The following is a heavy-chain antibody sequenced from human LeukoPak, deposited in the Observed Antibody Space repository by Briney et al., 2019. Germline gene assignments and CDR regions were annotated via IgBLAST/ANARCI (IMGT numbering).Heavy chain of an antibody. CDR2: IGIDSGKT. J-gene: IGHJ4*02. CDR3: ARDYKYAFDN. D-gene: IGHD5-24*01. V-gene: IGHV3-48*01. CDR1: VFTFSDYS. Sequence: GGSLILSCAAAVFTFSDYSMNWVRQAPGKVLEGISYIGIDSGKTNYADSVKGRFIISGDKTKNSLYLQMNSLRVEDTAVYYCARDYKYAFDNWGQGTLVTVSS.